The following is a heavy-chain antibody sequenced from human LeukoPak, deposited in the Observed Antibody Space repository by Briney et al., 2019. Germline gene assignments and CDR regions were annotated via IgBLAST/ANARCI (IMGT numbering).Heavy chain of an antibody. V-gene: IGHV4-34*09. Sequence: PSETLSLTCAVYGGSITGYYWSWIRQTPGRGLEWVGEIHYTGATNYNPSLKSRVTISVDTSKNQFSLKLSSVTAADTAVYYCARDTTSYSGSYYYYYMDVWGKGTTVTDSS. CDR3: ARDTTSYSGSYYYYYMDV. CDR2: IHYTGAT. CDR1: GGSITGYY. D-gene: IGHD1-26*01. J-gene: IGHJ6*03.